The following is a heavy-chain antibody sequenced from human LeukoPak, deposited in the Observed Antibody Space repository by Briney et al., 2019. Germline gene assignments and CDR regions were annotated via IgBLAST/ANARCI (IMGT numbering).Heavy chain of an antibody. CDR1: GGSISGSSYY. V-gene: IGHV4-39*01. D-gene: IGHD3-10*01. CDR3: AIDLTSGFDY. CDR2: IYYSGST. J-gene: IGHJ4*02. Sequence: MASETLSLTCTVSGGSISGSSYYWGWIRQPPGKGLEWIGSIYYSGSTYYNPSLKSRVTISVDTSKNQFSLKLSSVTAADTAVYYCAIDLTSGFDYWGQGTLVTVSS.